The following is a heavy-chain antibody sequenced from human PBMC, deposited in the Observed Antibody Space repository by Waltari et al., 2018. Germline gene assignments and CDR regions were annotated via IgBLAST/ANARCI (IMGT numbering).Heavy chain of an antibody. CDR3: AGDYYSDYVFDY. D-gene: IGHD4-17*01. CDR2: TSAHNEDT. Sequence: QVQLVQSGSEVKNPGASVKVSCKASGYSFTSYGISWVRQAPGQGLEWMGWTSAHNEDTNYVQRCQGRLNMTTDTSTNTAYMDLRSLTSDDTAVYFCAGDYYSDYVFDYWGQGTLVIVSS. J-gene: IGHJ4*02. V-gene: IGHV1-18*01. CDR1: GYSFTSYG.